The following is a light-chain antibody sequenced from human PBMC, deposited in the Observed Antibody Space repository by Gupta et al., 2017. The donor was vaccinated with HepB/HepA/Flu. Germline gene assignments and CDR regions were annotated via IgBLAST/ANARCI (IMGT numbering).Light chain of an antibody. CDR2: KVS. CDR3: MQGTNWPRIT. J-gene: IGKJ5*01. CDR1: QSLLHSDGNTY. Sequence: VVMTESPLSLCVTLGQPASISCRSSQSLLHSDGNTYLNWFHQRPGQSPRRLIYKVSYRDSGVPDRFSGSGSGTDFMLEIRRVEADDVGVYYCMQGTNWPRITFGQGTRLEI. V-gene: IGKV2-30*02.